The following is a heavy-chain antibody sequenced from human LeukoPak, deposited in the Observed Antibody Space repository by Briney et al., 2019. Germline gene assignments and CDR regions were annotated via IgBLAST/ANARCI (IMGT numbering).Heavy chain of an antibody. CDR2: VSDSGNT. Sequence: MPSETLSLTCSVSGYSISSGYYWGWIRQPPGKGLEWIGSVSDSGNTSFNPSLTSRVSISVDTSRNHFSLKLSSVTAADTAVYWCARDVAQANYDSSGYPFDYWGPGILVTVSS. CDR3: ARDVAQANYDSSGYPFDY. J-gene: IGHJ4*02. CDR1: GYSISSGYY. D-gene: IGHD3-22*01. V-gene: IGHV4-38-2*02.